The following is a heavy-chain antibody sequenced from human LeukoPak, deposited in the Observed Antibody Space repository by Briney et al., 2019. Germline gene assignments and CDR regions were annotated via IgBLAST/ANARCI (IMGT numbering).Heavy chain of an antibody. CDR3: ARRKAYSSGHDY. Sequence: PSETLSLTCTVSGGSISSYYWSWIRQPPGKGLEWIGYIYYSGSTNYNPSLKSRVTISVDTSKNQFSLKLSSVTAADTAVYYCARRKAYSSGHDYWGQGTLVTVSS. V-gene: IGHV4-59*08. J-gene: IGHJ4*02. CDR1: GGSISSYY. D-gene: IGHD6-19*01. CDR2: IYYSGST.